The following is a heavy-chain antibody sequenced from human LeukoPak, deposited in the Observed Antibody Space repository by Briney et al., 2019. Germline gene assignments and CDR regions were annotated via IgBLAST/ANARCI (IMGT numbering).Heavy chain of an antibody. V-gene: IGHV3-7*01. J-gene: IGHJ3*02. D-gene: IGHD3-22*01. CDR1: GFTFRDYW. CDR3: AGHYDSSGYRVDVFDI. Sequence: GGSLRLSCAGSGFTFRDYWMSWLRQAPGKGPEWVAHIKPDGSEKYYMDSVKGRFTISRDNAKNSLYLQMNSLRAEDTAVYYCAGHYDSSGYRVDVFDIWGQGTMVTVSS. CDR2: IKPDGSEK.